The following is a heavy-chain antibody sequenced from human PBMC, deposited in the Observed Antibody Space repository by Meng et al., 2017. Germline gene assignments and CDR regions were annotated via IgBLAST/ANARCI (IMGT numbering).Heavy chain of an antibody. J-gene: IGHJ4*02. CDR1: GYSFAADW. V-gene: IGHV1-2*06. Sequence: QVQLWQFGPEVKKPGASVKVSCKASGYSFAADWIQWVRQAPGQGLEWMGRIDPKSDNTHYAQKFQGRVTMTRDTSISTAYMELSGLRSDDTAVYYCARDEDISAAGYLLGDFWGQGTLVTVSS. D-gene: IGHD6-13*01. CDR3: ARDEDISAAGYLLGDF. CDR2: IDPKSDNT.